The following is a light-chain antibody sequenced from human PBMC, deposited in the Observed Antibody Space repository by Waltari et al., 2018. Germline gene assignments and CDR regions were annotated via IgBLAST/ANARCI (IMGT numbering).Light chain of an antibody. CDR2: DVS. Sequence: QSALPQPASVSGSPGPSITISCTGTSSDVGGYNYVCWYQQYPGKAPKLMIYDVSSRPSGVSNRFSGSKSGNTASLTISGLQAEDEADYYCASYTSSSTWVFGGGTKLTVL. J-gene: IGLJ3*02. CDR3: ASYTSSSTWV. V-gene: IGLV2-14*01. CDR1: SSDVGGYNY.